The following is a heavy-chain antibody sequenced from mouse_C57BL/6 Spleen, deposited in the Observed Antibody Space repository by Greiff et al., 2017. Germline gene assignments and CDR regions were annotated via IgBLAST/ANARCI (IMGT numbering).Heavy chain of an antibody. CDR3: ARIYYYGSSFFDD. V-gene: IGHV5-9*01. J-gene: IGHJ2*01. CDR1: GFTFSSYT. D-gene: IGHD1-1*01. Sequence: EVKLMESGGGLVKPGGSLKLSCAASGFTFSSYTMSWVRQTPEKRLEWVATISGGGGNTYYPDSVKGRFTISRDNAKNTLYLQMSSLRSEDTALYYCARIYYYGSSFFDDWGQGTTLTVSS. CDR2: ISGGGGNT.